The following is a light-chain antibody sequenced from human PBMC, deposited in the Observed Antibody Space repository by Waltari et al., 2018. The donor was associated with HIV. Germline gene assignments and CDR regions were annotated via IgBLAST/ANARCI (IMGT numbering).Light chain of an antibody. Sequence: QSVLTQPPSVSAAPGQKVTISCSGRTSNIGENYVSWYQQLPGTAPKLLIYGNDKRPSGIPDLFSGSKSGTSATLDITGVQSGDGADYYCETWENSLSAGVFGGGTKLTVL. CDR2: GND. CDR3: ETWENSLSAGV. J-gene: IGLJ3*02. V-gene: IGLV1-51*01. CDR1: TSNIGENY.